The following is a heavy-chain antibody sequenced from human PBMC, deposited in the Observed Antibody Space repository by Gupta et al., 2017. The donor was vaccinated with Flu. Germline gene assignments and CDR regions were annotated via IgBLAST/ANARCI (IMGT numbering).Heavy chain of an antibody. V-gene: IGHV4-59*09. D-gene: IGHD3-10*01. CDR2: IYYSGRT. J-gene: IGHJ4*02. Sequence: IYYSGRTHYTPSLKRRVSISLDTSKNQISLKMRSVTAADTAVYDCARGPGGSTMDDWGQGALVTVSS. CDR3: ARGPGGSTMDD.